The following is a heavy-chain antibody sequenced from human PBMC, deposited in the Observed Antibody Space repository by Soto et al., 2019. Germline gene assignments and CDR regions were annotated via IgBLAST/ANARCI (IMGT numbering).Heavy chain of an antibody. CDR1: GFTFSSYG. J-gene: IGHJ2*01. CDR3: ARDPLWGTAMVLWYFDL. V-gene: IGHV3-33*01. D-gene: IGHD5-18*01. CDR2: IWYDGSNK. Sequence: PGGSLRLSCAASGFTFSSYGMHWVRQAPGKGLEWVAVIWYDGSNKYYADSVKGRFTISRDNSKNTLYLQMNSLRAEDTAVYYCARDPLWGTAMVLWYFDLWGRGTLVTSPQ.